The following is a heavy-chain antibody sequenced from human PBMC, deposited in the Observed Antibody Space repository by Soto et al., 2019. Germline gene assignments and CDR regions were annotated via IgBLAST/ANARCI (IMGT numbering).Heavy chain of an antibody. D-gene: IGHD1-26*01. Sequence: SETLSLTCAVSGYSISSGYYWGWIRQPPGKGLEWIGSIYHSGSTYYNPSLKSRVTISVDTSKNQFSLKLSSVTAADTAVYYCARAEGGSYLYYSYYYGMDVWGQGTTVTVSS. CDR1: GYSISSGYY. V-gene: IGHV4-38-2*01. CDR2: IYHSGST. J-gene: IGHJ6*02. CDR3: ARAEGGSYLYYSYYYGMDV.